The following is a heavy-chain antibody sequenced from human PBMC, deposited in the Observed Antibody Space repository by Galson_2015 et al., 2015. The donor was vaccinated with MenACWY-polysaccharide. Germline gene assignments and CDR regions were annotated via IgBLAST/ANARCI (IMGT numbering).Heavy chain of an antibody. CDR3: ARVEKYSGSYYILH. CDR2: IFHSGTT. J-gene: IGHJ4*02. V-gene: IGHV4-38-2*01. CDR1: DYSISSGYF. D-gene: IGHD1-26*01. Sequence: LSLTCAVSDYSISSGYFWGWIRQPPGKGLEWIASIFHSGTTYYNPSLKSRVTISVDTSKNQFSLKLSSVTAADTAVYYCARVEKYSGSYYILHWGQGTLVTVSS.